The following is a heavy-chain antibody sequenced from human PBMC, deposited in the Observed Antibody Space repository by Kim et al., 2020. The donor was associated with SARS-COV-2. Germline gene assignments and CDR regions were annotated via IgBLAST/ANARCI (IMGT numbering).Heavy chain of an antibody. Sequence: GGSLRLSCAASGFIFSAFGMHWVRQAPGKGLEWVAVILYDEKSEYYADSVKGRFTISRDNSKGTVSLQMNSLRAEDTAVCYCARALYYSTADAFDSWGQG. CDR2: ILYDEKSE. CDR3: ARALYYSTADAFDS. J-gene: IGHJ3*02. V-gene: IGHV3-33*01. CDR1: GFIFSAFG. D-gene: IGHD2-2*01.